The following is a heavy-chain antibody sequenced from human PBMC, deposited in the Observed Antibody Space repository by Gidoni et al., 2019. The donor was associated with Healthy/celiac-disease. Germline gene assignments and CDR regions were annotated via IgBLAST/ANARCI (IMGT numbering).Heavy chain of an antibody. Sequence: EVQLVESGGGMVKPGGSLRLSCAASGFPFGSYSMTWVRQAPGKGLELVSSISSSSSYIYYADSVKGRFTISRDNSKNSLYLQINSLRAEDTAVYYCARDEGHCSGGSCLDAFDIWGQGTMVTVSS. CDR2: ISSSSSYI. CDR1: GFPFGSYS. J-gene: IGHJ3*02. D-gene: IGHD2-15*01. CDR3: ARDEGHCSGGSCLDAFDI. V-gene: IGHV3-21*01.